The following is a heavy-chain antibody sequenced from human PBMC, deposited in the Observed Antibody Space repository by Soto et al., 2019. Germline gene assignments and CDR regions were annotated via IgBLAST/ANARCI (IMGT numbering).Heavy chain of an antibody. V-gene: IGHV3-33*01. D-gene: IGHD6-19*01. CDR1: GFTFTNYG. CDR2: INYDGTNK. CDR3: ARDWAGQTRTRPGAPDF. J-gene: IGHJ4*02. Sequence: QVQLVESGGGVVQPGRSLRLSCAASGFTFTNYGIHWVRQAPGKGLEWVAFINYDGTNKYYADSAKGRFTISRDNSRDTVYLQMNSLRAEDTAVYHCARDWAGQTRTRPGAPDFWGQGILVTVSS.